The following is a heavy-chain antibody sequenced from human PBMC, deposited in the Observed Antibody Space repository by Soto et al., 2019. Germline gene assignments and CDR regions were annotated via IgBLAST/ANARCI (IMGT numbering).Heavy chain of an antibody. V-gene: IGHV3-74*01. J-gene: IGHJ4*01. CDR3: LRSIPPTLLLDY. D-gene: IGHD2-2*01. Sequence: EVQLVESGGGLVQPGGSLRLSCAASGFTFSSYWMHWVRQAPGKGLEWVSRIRGDGSSTSYADSVKGRFTISRDNGNHTLYLQMNSMRAENMAVYYFLRSIPPTLLLDYWGNGTLVTVSS. CDR2: IRGDGSST. CDR1: GFTFSSYW.